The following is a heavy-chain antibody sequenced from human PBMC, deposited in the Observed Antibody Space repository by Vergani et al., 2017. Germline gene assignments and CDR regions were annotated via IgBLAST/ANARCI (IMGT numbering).Heavy chain of an antibody. Sequence: QLQLQESGPGLVRPSETLSLTCSVSGVSISSGPFFWSWIRQPAGKGLEWIGRISNSGSAKYNSSLRSQVTISVDTANNQFSLKLRSLTVADTAVYYCVREDVRYYYSYGDAAGFFDSWGQGTLVTVSS. D-gene: IGHD3-22*01. J-gene: IGHJ5*01. CDR3: VREDVRYYYSYGDAAGFFDS. CDR1: GVSISSGPFF. CDR2: ISNSGSA. V-gene: IGHV4-61*02.